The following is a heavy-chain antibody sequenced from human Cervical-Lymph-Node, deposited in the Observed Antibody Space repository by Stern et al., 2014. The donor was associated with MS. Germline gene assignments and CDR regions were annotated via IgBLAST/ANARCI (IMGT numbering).Heavy chain of an antibody. Sequence: VQLVESGGGLVKPGGSLRLSCAASGFIFSDHYMSWIRQAPGKGLEFVSYISNTRDYTNYANSVKGRFTISRDNAKNSLYLQMNNLRAEDTAVYYCARGDLYYYGMDVWGQGTTVTVSS. CDR2: ISNTRDYT. V-gene: IGHV3-11*06. CDR3: ARGDLYYYGMDV. CDR1: GFIFSDHY. J-gene: IGHJ6*02.